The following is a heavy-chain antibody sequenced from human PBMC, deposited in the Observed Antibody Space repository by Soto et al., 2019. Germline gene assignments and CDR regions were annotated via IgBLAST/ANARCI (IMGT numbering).Heavy chain of an antibody. CDR2: ISHDGSNK. J-gene: IGHJ3*02. CDR1: GFTFSSYD. D-gene: IGHD1-1*01. V-gene: IGHV3-30-3*01. CDR3: ETLQGTLDAFDI. Sequence: WGSLRLSCAASGFTFSSYDMHWVRQAPGKGLEWVAVISHDGSNKHYADSVKGRFTISRDNSKNTLYLQMNSLRAEDTAVYYCETLQGTLDAFDIWGQGTMVTVSS.